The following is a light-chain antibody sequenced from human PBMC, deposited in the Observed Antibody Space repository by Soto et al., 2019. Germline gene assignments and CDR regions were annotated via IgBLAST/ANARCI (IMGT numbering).Light chain of an antibody. CDR1: QSIGNW. Sequence: DLQMTQSPSTLSASVGDRVTITCRASQSIGNWLAWYQQKSGKAPKFLIYDASSLESGVPSRFSGSGSGTEFTLTISSLQPDDFATYYCQQYYSSSPTFGQGTKVEIK. V-gene: IGKV1-5*01. CDR2: DAS. CDR3: QQYYSSSPT. J-gene: IGKJ1*01.